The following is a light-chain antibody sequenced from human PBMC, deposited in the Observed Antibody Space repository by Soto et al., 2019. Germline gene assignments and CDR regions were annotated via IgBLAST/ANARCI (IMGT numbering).Light chain of an antibody. Sequence: QPVLTQPASVSGSPGQSITISCTGTSSDVGGYKYVSWYQQHPGKAPKLLIYEVSNRPSGVSNRFSGSKSGSTASLTISGLQADDESDYYCNSYTTSSPVVFGGGTKLTVL. CDR2: EVS. CDR3: NSYTTSSPVV. V-gene: IGLV2-14*01. J-gene: IGLJ3*02. CDR1: SSDVGGYKY.